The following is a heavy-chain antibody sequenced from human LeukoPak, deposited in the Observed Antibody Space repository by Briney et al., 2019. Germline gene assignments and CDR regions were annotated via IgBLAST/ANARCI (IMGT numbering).Heavy chain of an antibody. CDR1: GYTFTSYD. D-gene: IGHD2-2*01. CDR3: ARGLEMEQYQLPHGAGYYYYMDV. CDR2: MNPNSGNT. V-gene: IGHV1-8*03. Sequence: ASVKVSCKASGYTFTSYDINWVRQATGQGLEWMGWMNPNSGNTGYAQKFQGRVTITRNTSISTAYMELSSLRSEDTAVYYCARGLEMEQYQLPHGAGYYYYMDVWGEGTTVTVSS. J-gene: IGHJ6*03.